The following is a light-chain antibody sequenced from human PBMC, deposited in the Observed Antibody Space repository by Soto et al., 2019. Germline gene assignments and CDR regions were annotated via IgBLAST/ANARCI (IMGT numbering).Light chain of an antibody. V-gene: IGKV1-27*01. CDR1: QGISNY. CDR3: QKYNSAPWT. Sequence: IQLTQSPSSLSTSVGDRVTLTCRASQGISNYLAWYQQKPGKVPKLLIYAASTLQSGVPSRFTGSGSGTDFTLTISSLQPEDVATYYCQKYNSAPWTFGQGTKV. J-gene: IGKJ1*01. CDR2: AAS.